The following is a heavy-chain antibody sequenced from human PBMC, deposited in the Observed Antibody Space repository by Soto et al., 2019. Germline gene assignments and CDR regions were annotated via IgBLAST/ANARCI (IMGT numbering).Heavy chain of an antibody. Sequence: SETLSLTCTVSGGSISSYYWSWIRQPPGKGLEWIGYIYYSGSTNYNPSLKSRVTISVDTSKNQFSLKLSSVTAADTAVYYCARPSMVRGVIKPYYYYGMDVWGQGTTVTVS. CDR1: GGSISSYY. CDR2: IYYSGST. D-gene: IGHD3-10*01. CDR3: ARPSMVRGVIKPYYYYGMDV. V-gene: IGHV4-59*01. J-gene: IGHJ6*02.